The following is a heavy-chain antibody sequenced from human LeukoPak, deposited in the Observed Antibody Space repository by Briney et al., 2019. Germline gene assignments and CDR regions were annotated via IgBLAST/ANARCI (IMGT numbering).Heavy chain of an antibody. D-gene: IGHD2-2*01. J-gene: IGHJ5*02. Sequence: SETLSLTCAVYGGSFSGCYWSWIRQPPGKGLEWIGEINHSGSTNYNPSLKSRVTISVDTSKNQFSLKLSSVTAADTAVYYCARASSQYQLLPGGWFDPWGQGTLVTVSS. CDR3: ARASSQYQLLPGGWFDP. CDR1: GGSFSGCY. CDR2: INHSGST. V-gene: IGHV4-34*01.